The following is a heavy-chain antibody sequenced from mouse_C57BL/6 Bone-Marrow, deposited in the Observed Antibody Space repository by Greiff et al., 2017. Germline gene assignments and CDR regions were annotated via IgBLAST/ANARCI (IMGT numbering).Heavy chain of an antibody. D-gene: IGHD1-1*01. CDR1: GFTFSDAW. CDR3: TRRGYGIYYYAMDY. V-gene: IGHV6-6*01. J-gene: IGHJ4*01. CDR2: IRNKANNPAT. Sequence: DVQLQEPGGGLVQPGGSMKLSCAASGFTFSDAWMDWVRQSPEKGLEWVAEIRNKANNPATYYAESVKGRFTISRDYSKSSVYLQMNSLRAEDTGIYYCTRRGYGIYYYAMDYWGQGTSVTVSS.